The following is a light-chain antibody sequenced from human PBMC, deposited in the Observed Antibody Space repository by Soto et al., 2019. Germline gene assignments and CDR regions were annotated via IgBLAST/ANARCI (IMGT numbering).Light chain of an antibody. V-gene: IGKV1-9*01. Sequence: EIQLTQSPSFLSASVGDRVTITCRASQDINTYLAWYQQKPGKAPKLLIFAASTLQNGVPSRFSGSGSGTEFTVTITSLQPEYFATYYCQQRKSYPITFGQGTRLEIK. CDR1: QDINTY. CDR3: QQRKSYPIT. J-gene: IGKJ5*01. CDR2: AAS.